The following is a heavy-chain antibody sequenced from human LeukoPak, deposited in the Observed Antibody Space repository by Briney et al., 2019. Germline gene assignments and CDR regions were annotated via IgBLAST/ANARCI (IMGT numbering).Heavy chain of an antibody. CDR1: GGSISSYY. CDR3: ARDPSSWGGSFDY. J-gene: IGHJ4*02. Sequence: SETLSLTCTVSGGSISSYYWSWIRQPPGKGLEWIGYIYYSGSTHYNPSLKSRVTISVDTSKNQFSLKLSSVTAADTAVYYCARDPSSWGGSFDYWGQGTLVTVSS. V-gene: IGHV4-59*01. D-gene: IGHD2-2*01. CDR2: IYYSGST.